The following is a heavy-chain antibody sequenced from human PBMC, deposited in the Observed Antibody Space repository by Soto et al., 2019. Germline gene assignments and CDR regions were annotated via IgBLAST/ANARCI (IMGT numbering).Heavy chain of an antibody. D-gene: IGHD3-3*01. CDR3: AKGRYDFWSPYYFDS. Sequence: GGSLRLSCVGTGLNFDDFAMHWVRQAPGKGLEWVSGITWNSRVLAYADSVKGRFTISRDNARNSLYLQIDSLRDEDTALYYCAKGRYDFWSPYYFDSWGQGTLVTVSS. CDR1: GLNFDDFA. V-gene: IGHV3-9*01. CDR2: ITWNSRVL. J-gene: IGHJ4*02.